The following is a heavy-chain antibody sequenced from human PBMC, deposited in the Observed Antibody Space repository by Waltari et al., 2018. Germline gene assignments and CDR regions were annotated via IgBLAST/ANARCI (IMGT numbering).Heavy chain of an antibody. CDR2: IYHSGST. CDR1: GYSISSGNY. V-gene: IGHV4-38-2*01. J-gene: IGHJ4*02. Sequence: QVQLQESGPGLVKPSETLSLTCAVSGYSISSGNYWGWIRQPPGKGLEWIGSIYHSGSTYYNPSLKSRVTISVDTSKNQFSLKLSSVTAADTAVYYCARHQVSVGDRPFDYWGQGTLVTVSS. D-gene: IGHD2-21*01. CDR3: ARHQVSVGDRPFDY.